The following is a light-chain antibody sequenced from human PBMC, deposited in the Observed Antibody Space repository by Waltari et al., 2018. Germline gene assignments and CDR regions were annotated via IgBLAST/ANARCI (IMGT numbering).Light chain of an antibody. J-gene: IGLJ3*02. CDR2: VNRDGSH. CDR3: QTGGHGTWV. V-gene: IGLV4-69*01. CDR1: RGHSSNI. Sequence: QLVLTQSPSASASLGASVKLTCTLSRGHSSNIIAWHQQQPGKGPRYLMKVNRDGSHSKGDEIPDRFSGSSSGPERYLTISSVQSEDEADYYCQTGGHGTWVFGGGTKLTVL.